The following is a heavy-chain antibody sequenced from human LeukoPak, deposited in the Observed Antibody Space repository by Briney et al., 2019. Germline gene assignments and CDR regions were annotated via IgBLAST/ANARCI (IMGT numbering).Heavy chain of an antibody. J-gene: IGHJ3*02. Sequence: QTGGSLRLSCAASGFTFSSYGMHWVRQAPGKGLEWVAVISYDGSNKYYADAVKGRFTISRDNSKNTLYLQMNRLRAADTAVYYCAKDYYDSHFDIWGQGTMVTVSS. V-gene: IGHV3-30*18. CDR2: ISYDGSNK. CDR1: GFTFSSYG. CDR3: AKDYYDSHFDI. D-gene: IGHD3-22*01.